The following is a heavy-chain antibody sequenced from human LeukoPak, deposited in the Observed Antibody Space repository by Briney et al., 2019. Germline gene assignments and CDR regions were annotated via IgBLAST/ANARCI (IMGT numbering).Heavy chain of an antibody. D-gene: IGHD7-27*01. V-gene: IGHV4-59*01. CDR2: VYYSGST. Sequence: SETLSLTCTVSGVFITAYYWSWIRQPPGKGLEWIGYVYYSGSTEYNPSLRSRITISLEMSKQQFSLNLSSVTAADTAIYYCASNTGTVFDYWGQGALVTVSS. CDR3: ASNTGTVFDY. CDR1: GVFITAYY. J-gene: IGHJ4*02.